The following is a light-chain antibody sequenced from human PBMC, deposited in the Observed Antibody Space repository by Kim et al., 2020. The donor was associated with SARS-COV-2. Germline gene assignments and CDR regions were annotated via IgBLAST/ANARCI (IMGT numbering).Light chain of an antibody. CDR3: SSYAGSNNLV. CDR2: EVS. CDR1: GGGGGGYSW. V-gene: IGLV2-8*01. Sequence: GRAVTSGGTGTGGGGGGYSWVAGYQQPPGGAPRLRIYEVSRRPAGVADRLCGCKSGSAASLTVAGLQAEDGADYCCSSYAGSNNLVFGGGTQLTVL. J-gene: IGLJ3*02.